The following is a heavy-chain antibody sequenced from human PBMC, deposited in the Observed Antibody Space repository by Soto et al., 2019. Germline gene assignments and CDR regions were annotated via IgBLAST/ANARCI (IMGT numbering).Heavy chain of an antibody. CDR1: GFTFSSYA. D-gene: IGHD5-18*01. V-gene: IGHV3-23*01. J-gene: IGHJ4*02. CDR3: VKDQLWNTAMVSAFDY. Sequence: GGSLRLSCAASGFTFSSYAMSWVRQAPGKGLEWVSAISGSGGSTYYADSVKGRFTISRDNSKNTLYLQMNSLRAEDTAVYYCVKDQLWNTAMVSAFDYWGQGTLVTVSS. CDR2: ISGSGGST.